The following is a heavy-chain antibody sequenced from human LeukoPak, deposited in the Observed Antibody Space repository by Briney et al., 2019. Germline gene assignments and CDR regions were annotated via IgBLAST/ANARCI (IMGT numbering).Heavy chain of an antibody. D-gene: IGHD6-13*01. CDR1: GDSVSSNSAA. Sequence: SQTLSLTCAISGDSVSSNSAAWNWIRQSPSRGLEWLGRTYYRSKWYNDYAVSVKSRITINPDTSKNQFSLQLNSVTPEDTAVYYCARDERSSSSWGRVNWFDPWGQGTLVTVSS. J-gene: IGHJ5*02. CDR3: ARDERSSSSWGRVNWFDP. CDR2: TYYRSKWYN. V-gene: IGHV6-1*01.